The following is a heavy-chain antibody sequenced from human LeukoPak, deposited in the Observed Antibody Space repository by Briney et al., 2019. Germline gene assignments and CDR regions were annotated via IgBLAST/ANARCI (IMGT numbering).Heavy chain of an antibody. J-gene: IGHJ4*02. CDR3: ASQSGSYFDPRYFDY. CDR1: GFTFSSYA. D-gene: IGHD1-26*01. CDR2: ISYDGSNK. Sequence: GGSLRLSCAASGFTFSSYAMHWVRRAPGKGLEWVAVISYDGSNKYYADSVKGRFTISRDNSKNTLYLQMNSLRAEDTAVYYCASQSGSYFDPRYFDYWGQGTLVTVSS. V-gene: IGHV3-30-3*01.